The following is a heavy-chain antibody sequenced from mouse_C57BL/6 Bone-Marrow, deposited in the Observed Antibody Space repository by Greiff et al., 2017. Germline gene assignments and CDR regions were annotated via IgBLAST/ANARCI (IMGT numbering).Heavy chain of an antibody. Sequence: QVQLQQPGAELVKPGASVKVSCKASGYTFTSYGMHWVKQRPGQGLEWIGEIDPSDSYTNYNQKFKGKSTLTVDKSSSTAYMQLSSLTSEDSAVYYCARDYYSSMGFAFWGQRTLVTGSA. V-gene: IGHV1-69*01. D-gene: IGHD1-1*01. J-gene: IGHJ3*01. CDR1: GYTFTSYG. CDR2: IDPSDSYT. CDR3: ARDYYSSMGFAF.